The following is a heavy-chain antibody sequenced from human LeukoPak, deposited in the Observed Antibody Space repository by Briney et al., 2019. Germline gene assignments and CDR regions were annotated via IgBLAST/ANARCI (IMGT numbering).Heavy chain of an antibody. J-gene: IGHJ4*02. D-gene: IGHD2-2*01. V-gene: IGHV3-23*01. CDR3: AKDLGWVVPAEGVDY. Sequence: PGGSLRLSCAASGFTFSSYAMSWVRQAPGKGLEWVSAISGSGGSTYYADSVKGRFTISRDNTKNTLYLQMNSLRAEDTAVYYCAKDLGWVVPAEGVDYWGQGTLVTVSS. CDR1: GFTFSSYA. CDR2: ISGSGGST.